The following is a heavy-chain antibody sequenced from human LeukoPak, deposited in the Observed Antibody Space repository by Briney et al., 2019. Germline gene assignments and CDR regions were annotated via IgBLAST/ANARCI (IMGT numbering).Heavy chain of an antibody. J-gene: IGHJ6*03. CDR2: IYYSGST. V-gene: IGHV4-39*01. CDR3: ARHVGEDLWFGELPMDV. D-gene: IGHD3-10*01. Sequence: NPSETLSLTCTVSGGSISNSSYYWGWIRQPPGKGLEWIGSIYYSGSTYYNPSLKSRVTISVDTSKNQFSLKLSSVTAADTAVYYCARHVGEDLWFGELPMDVWGKGTTVTISS. CDR1: GGSISNSSYY.